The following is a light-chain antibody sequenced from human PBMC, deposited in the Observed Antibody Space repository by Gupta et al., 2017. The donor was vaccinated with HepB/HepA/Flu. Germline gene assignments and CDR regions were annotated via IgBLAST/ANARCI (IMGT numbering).Light chain of an antibody. J-gene: IGKJ4*01. CDR3: QQRSHWSLT. V-gene: IGKV3-11*01. CDR1: QNIMRF. Sequence: EIVLTQSSATLFLSPGERATLSCRASQNIMRFFAWYQQKPGQAPRLLIYDASNRATSIPARFSGSGSGTDFTLTISSQEPDEFAVCYCQQRSHWSLTFGGGAKVEIK. CDR2: DAS.